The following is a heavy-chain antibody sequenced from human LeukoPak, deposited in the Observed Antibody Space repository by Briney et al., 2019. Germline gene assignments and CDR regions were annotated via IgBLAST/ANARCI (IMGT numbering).Heavy chain of an antibody. CDR1: GITFSSYA. CDR3: AKAPVTSCRGAFCYPFDS. CDR2: ISYDGSNK. Sequence: GGSLRLSCAAAGITFSSYAMHWVRQAPGKGLEWVALISYDGSNKYYADSVRGRFTISRDNSRNTMYLQMNSLRVEDAAVYYCAKAPVTSCRGAFCYPFDSRGQGTLVTVSS. D-gene: IGHD2-15*01. V-gene: IGHV3-30*04. J-gene: IGHJ4*02.